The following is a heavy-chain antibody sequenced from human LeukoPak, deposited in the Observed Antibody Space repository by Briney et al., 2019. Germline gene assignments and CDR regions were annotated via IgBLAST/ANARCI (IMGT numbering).Heavy chain of an antibody. D-gene: IGHD3-16*02. V-gene: IGHV3-74*01. J-gene: IGHJ4*02. CDR3: ARVDDYIWGSYRTDY. CDR2: INSDGSST. CDR1: GFTFSSYW. Sequence: GGSLRLSCAASGFTFSSYWMHWVRQAPGKGLVWVSRINSDGSSTSYADSVKGRFTISRDKAKNTLYLQMNSLRAEDTAVYYCARVDDYIWGSYRTDYWGQGTLVTVSS.